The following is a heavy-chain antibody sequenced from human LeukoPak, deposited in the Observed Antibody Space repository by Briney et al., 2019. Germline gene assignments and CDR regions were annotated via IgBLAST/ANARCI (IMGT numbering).Heavy chain of an antibody. CDR3: ARHTDYGDLIYYFDY. V-gene: IGHV5-10-1*01. J-gene: IGHJ4*02. CDR1: GYSFTSYW. D-gene: IGHD4-17*01. Sequence: GESLKISCKGSGYSFTSYWISWVRQLPGKGLEWMGRIDPSDSYTNYSPSFQGHVTISADKSISTAYLQWSSLKASDTAMYYCARHTDYGDLIYYFDYWGQGTLVTVSS. CDR2: IDPSDSYT.